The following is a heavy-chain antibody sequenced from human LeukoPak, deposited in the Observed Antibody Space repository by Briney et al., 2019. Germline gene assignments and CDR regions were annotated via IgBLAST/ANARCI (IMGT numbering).Heavy chain of an antibody. CDR1: GFNFSNYW. CDR3: GKVHWRGNAFDI. Sequence: PGGSLRLSCAAAGFNFSNYWMQWVRHAPGKGLVWVSRINSDGSTTNYADSVKGRFTISRDNAKNTLYLQMHSLRAEDTAVYYCGKVHWRGNAFDIWGQGTMVTVSS. V-gene: IGHV3-74*01. J-gene: IGHJ3*02. CDR2: INSDGSTT. D-gene: IGHD2-8*02.